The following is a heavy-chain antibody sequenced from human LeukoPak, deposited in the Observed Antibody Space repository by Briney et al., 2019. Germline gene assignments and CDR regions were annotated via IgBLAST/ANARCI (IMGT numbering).Heavy chain of an antibody. V-gene: IGHV4-39*07. CDR2: IYYSGST. D-gene: IGHD3-3*01. CDR1: GGSISSSSYY. CDR3: ARALSYDFWSGYLGY. J-gene: IGHJ4*02. Sequence: SETLSLTCTVSGGSISSSSYYWGWIRQPQGKGLEWIGSIYYSGSTNYNPSLKSRVTISVETSKNQFSLKLSSVTAADTAVYYCARALSYDFWSGYLGYWGQGTLVTVSS.